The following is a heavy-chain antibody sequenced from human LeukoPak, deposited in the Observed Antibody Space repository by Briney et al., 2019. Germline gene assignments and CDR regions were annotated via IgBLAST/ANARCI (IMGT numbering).Heavy chain of an antibody. J-gene: IGHJ4*02. CDR2: IYYSGST. Sequence: SETLSLTCTVSDGSITSYYWSWIRQPPGKGLEWIGYIYYSGSTKYNPSLESRVTISVDTSKNQFSLKLSSVTAADTAVYYCARNFGSSWYYFDYWGRGTLVTVSS. CDR1: DGSITSYY. CDR3: ARNFGSSWYYFDY. D-gene: IGHD6-13*01. V-gene: IGHV4-59*01.